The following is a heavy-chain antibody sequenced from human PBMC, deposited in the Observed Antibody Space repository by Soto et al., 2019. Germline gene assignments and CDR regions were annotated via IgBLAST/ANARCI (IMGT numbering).Heavy chain of an antibody. D-gene: IGHD6-6*01. V-gene: IGHV1-2*02. Sequence: ASVKVSCKASGYTFTGYYMHWVRQAPGQGLEWMGWINPNSGGTNYAQKFQGRVTMTRDTSISTAYMELSRLRSDDTAVYYCARGGVAARPFVYFDYWGQGTLVTVS. CDR2: INPNSGGT. J-gene: IGHJ4*02. CDR3: ARGGVAARPFVYFDY. CDR1: GYTFTGYY.